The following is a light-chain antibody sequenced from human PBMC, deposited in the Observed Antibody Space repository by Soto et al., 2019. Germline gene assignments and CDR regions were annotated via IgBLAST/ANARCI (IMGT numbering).Light chain of an antibody. CDR1: QSLLHSDGYNY. CDR2: LGS. J-gene: IGKJ3*01. Sequence: DLVMTQSPLSLPVTPGGPASISCRSSQSLLHSDGYNYLDWYLQKPGQSPQLLISLGSNRASGVPDRFSGSGSGTDFTLKISRVEAEDVGVYYCMQALQTPFTFGPGTKVDIK. V-gene: IGKV2-28*01. CDR3: MQALQTPFT.